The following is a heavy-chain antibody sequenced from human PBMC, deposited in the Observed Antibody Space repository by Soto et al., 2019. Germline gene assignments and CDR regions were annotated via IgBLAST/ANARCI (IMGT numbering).Heavy chain of an antibody. Sequence: ASVKVSCKASGYSFGSFGMHWVRQAPGQSLEWMGWINAGKGNTKYSQKFQGRVTITRDTSASTVYMELSSLISEDTAVYYCARGIGIAASLDWGQGTLVTVSS. CDR1: GYSFGSFG. V-gene: IGHV1-3*01. CDR3: ARGIGIAASLD. D-gene: IGHD6-6*01. CDR2: INAGKGNT. J-gene: IGHJ4*02.